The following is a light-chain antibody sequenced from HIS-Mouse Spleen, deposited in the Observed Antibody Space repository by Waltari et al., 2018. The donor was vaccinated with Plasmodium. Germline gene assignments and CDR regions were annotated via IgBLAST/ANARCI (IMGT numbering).Light chain of an antibody. CDR1: QSVSSN. Sequence: EIVMTQSPATLSVSPGERATLSCRASQSVSSNLAWYQQKPGQSPRLLSYVASTRATGIPARFSGSVSGTEFTLTISSLQSEDFAVYYCQQYNNWSFTFGPGTKVDIK. CDR2: VAS. CDR3: QQYNNWSFT. V-gene: IGKV3-15*01. J-gene: IGKJ3*01.